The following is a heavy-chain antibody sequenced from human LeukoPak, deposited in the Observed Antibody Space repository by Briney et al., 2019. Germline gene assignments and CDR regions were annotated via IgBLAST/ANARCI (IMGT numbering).Heavy chain of an antibody. CDR2: ISSSSSLI. CDR1: GFSFSRYN. CDR3: VTPLSFGGDCEH. Sequence: GGSLRLSCAPSGFSFSRYNMNWGRQAPGKGLEWVSFISSSSSLISYADSVKGRFTNSRDNAKNSLYLQMNSLRAEGTAVYYFVTPLSFGGDCEHWARGTVVTVSS. D-gene: IGHD2-21*01. V-gene: IGHV3-21*01. J-gene: IGHJ4*02.